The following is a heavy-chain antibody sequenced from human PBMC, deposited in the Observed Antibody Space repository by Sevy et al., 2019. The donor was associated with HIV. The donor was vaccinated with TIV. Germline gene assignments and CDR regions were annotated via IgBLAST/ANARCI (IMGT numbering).Heavy chain of an antibody. J-gene: IGHJ4*02. CDR3: ARELIDSSGYYTADF. D-gene: IGHD3-22*01. V-gene: IGHV3-7*01. CDR2: IKEDGSAK. Sequence: GGSLRLSCAASGFTFSSYWMTWVRQAPGKGLEWVGNIKEDGSAKYYVASVKGRFTISRDNAKNSLYLQMNSLRAEDTALYYCARELIDSSGYYTADFWGQGTLVTVSS. CDR1: GFTFSSYW.